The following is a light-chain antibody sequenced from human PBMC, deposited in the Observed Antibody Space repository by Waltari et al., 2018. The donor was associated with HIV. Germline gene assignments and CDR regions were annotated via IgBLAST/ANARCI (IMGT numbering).Light chain of an antibody. J-gene: IGLJ1*01. CDR2: DDR. V-gene: IGLV3-21*02. CDR3: QVWHRDSEHYV. Sequence: SYVLTQPPSVPVAPGQTARITCGGHDIGSQSVQWYQQKPGQAPVLVVYDDRDRPSGIPERFSGPNFGSTATLTISRVEAGDEADYYCQVWHRDSEHYVFGTGTKVTVL. CDR1: DIGSQS.